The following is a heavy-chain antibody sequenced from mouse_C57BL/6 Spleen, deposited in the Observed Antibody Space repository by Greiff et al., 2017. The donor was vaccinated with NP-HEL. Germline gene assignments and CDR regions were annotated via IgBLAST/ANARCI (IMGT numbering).Heavy chain of an antibody. V-gene: IGHV1-80*01. D-gene: IGHD4-1*01. Sequence: VQLQESGAELVKPGASVKISCKASGYAFSSYWMNWVKQRPGKGLEWIGQIYPGDGDTNYNGKFKGKATLTADKSSSTAYMQLSSLTSEDSAVYFCARSGKNWDYFDYWGQGTTLTVSS. J-gene: IGHJ2*01. CDR1: GYAFSSYW. CDR3: ARSGKNWDYFDY. CDR2: IYPGDGDT.